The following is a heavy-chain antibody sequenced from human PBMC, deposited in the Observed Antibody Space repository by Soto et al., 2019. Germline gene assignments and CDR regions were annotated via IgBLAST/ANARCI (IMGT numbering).Heavy chain of an antibody. CDR2: IIPILGIA. V-gene: IGHV1-69*08. J-gene: IGHJ6*04. Sequence: VQLVQSGAEVKKPGSSVKVSCKASGGTFSSYTISWVRQAPGQGLEWMGRIIPILGIANYAQKFQGRVTITADKSTSTAYMELSSLRSEDTAVYYCARDRDIVVVPAAIFAGLGVWGKGTTVTVSS. D-gene: IGHD2-2*01. CDR1: GGTFSSYT. CDR3: ARDRDIVVVPAAIFAGLGV.